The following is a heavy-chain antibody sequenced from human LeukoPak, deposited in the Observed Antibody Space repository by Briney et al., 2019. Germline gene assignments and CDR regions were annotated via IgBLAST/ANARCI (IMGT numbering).Heavy chain of an antibody. CDR1: GDSISSSGYY. CDR2: IHHSGNT. Sequence: SETLSLTCSVSGDSISSSGYYWDWIRQPPGKGLEWIGSIHHSGNTNYNPSLKSRVTISVDTSKNQFSLKLSSVTAADTAVYYCARALDILTGHPTVDYWGQGTLVTVSS. V-gene: IGHV4-39*07. CDR3: ARALDILTGHPTVDY. J-gene: IGHJ4*02. D-gene: IGHD3-9*01.